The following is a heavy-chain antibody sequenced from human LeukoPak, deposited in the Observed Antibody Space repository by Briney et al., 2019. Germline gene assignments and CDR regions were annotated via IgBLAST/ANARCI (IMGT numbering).Heavy chain of an antibody. Sequence: GGSLRLSCAVSGFTFSSYSMNWVRQAPGKGLEWVSYISGSSSSIYYAASVKGRFTISRDNAKNSLFPQMNSLRAEDTAMYYCARDKEANTMIIVHGAFDIWGQGTMVTVSS. J-gene: IGHJ3*02. CDR1: GFTFSSYS. CDR2: ISGSSSSI. D-gene: IGHD3-22*01. V-gene: IGHV3-48*01. CDR3: ARDKEANTMIIVHGAFDI.